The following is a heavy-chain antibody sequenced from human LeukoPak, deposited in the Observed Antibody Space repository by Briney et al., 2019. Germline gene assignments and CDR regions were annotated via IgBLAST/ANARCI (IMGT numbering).Heavy chain of an antibody. Sequence: AGGSLRLSCAASGFTVSSNYMSWIREAPGKGLDWVSVIYSGGSTYYADSVKGRFTISRDNSKNTLYLQMNSLSAEDTAVYYCARDGGIAVAGLYYYYGMDVWGQGTTVTVSS. V-gene: IGHV3-66*01. D-gene: IGHD2-15*01. CDR2: IYSGGST. CDR1: GFTVSSNY. CDR3: ARDGGIAVAGLYYYYGMDV. J-gene: IGHJ6*02.